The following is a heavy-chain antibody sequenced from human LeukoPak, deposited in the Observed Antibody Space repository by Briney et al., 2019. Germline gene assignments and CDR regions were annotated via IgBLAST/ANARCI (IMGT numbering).Heavy chain of an antibody. CDR3: ARAGYSYGYSH. Sequence: SQTLSLTCAVSGGSINSGGYSWSWIRQPPGKGLEWIGHIHHSGSAYYSPSLKSRVTISVDRSKNQFSLKLSSVTAADTAVYYCARAGYSYGYSHWGQGTLVTVSS. CDR2: IHHSGSA. CDR1: GGSINSGGYS. J-gene: IGHJ4*02. D-gene: IGHD5-18*01. V-gene: IGHV4-30-2*01.